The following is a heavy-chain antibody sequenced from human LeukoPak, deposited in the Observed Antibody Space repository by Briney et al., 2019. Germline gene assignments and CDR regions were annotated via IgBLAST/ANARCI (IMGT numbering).Heavy chain of an antibody. J-gene: IGHJ4*02. D-gene: IGHD3-10*01. CDR3: ARETITMVRGGMDY. CDR2: IYPSGGST. Sequence: ASVRVSCVASVYTFTIDYMHWVRQAPGQGVEWMGIIYPSGGSTSYAQKFQGRVTMTRDTSTSTVYMELSSLRSEDTAVYYCARETITMVRGGMDYWGQGTLVTVSS. V-gene: IGHV1-46*01. CDR1: VYTFTIDY.